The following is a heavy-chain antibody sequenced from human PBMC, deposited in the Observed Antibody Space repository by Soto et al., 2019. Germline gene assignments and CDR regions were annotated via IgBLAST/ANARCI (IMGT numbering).Heavy chain of an antibody. CDR1: GFTFSSYS. J-gene: IGHJ6*02. CDR2: ISSSRSTI. CDR3: ASWDSSGYYYVGYYYYGMDV. V-gene: IGHV3-48*02. D-gene: IGHD3-22*01. Sequence: GGSLRLSCAASGFTFSSYSMNWVRQAQGKGLELVSYISSSRSTIYYADSVKGRFTISRDNAKNSLYLQMNSLRDGDTAVYYCASWDSSGYYYVGYYYYGMDVWGQGTTVTVSS.